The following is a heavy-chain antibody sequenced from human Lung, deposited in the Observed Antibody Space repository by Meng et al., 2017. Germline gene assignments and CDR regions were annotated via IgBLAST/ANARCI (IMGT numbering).Heavy chain of an antibody. D-gene: IGHD4-11*01. Sequence: QVQLQQGGAGLLKPSETRSLTSVVSGGSFSDYYWSWIRQPPGKGLEWIGEINHSGSTNYNPSLESRATISVDTSQNNLSLKLSSVTAADSAVYYCARGPTTMAHDFDYWGQGTLVTVSS. CDR2: INHSGST. CDR3: ARGPTTMAHDFDY. J-gene: IGHJ4*02. V-gene: IGHV4-34*01. CDR1: GGSFSDYY.